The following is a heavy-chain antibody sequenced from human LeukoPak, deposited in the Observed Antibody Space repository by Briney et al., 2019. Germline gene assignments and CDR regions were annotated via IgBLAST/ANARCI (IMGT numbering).Heavy chain of an antibody. Sequence: ASVKVSYKASGYTFTGYYMHWVRQAPGQGLEWMGWINPNSGGTNYAQKFQGRVTMTRDTSISTAYMELSRLRSDDTAVYYCARATFFGSGSRWFDPWGQGTLVTVSS. V-gene: IGHV1-2*02. J-gene: IGHJ5*02. D-gene: IGHD3-10*01. CDR2: INPNSGGT. CDR1: GYTFTGYY. CDR3: ARATFFGSGSRWFDP.